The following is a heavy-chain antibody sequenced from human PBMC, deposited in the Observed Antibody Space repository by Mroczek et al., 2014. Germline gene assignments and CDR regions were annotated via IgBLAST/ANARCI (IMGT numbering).Heavy chain of an antibody. J-gene: IGHJ4*02. CDR3: ARGLRYFDWLFDY. Sequence: GGGVVQPGRSLRLSCAASGFTFSSYGMHWVRQAPGKGLEWVAVIWYDGSNKYYADSVKGRFTISRDNSKNTLYLQMNSLRAEDTAVYYCARGLRYFDWLFDYWGQGTLVTVSS. CDR2: IWYDGSNK. V-gene: IGHV3-33*01. D-gene: IGHD3-9*01. CDR1: GFTFSSYG.